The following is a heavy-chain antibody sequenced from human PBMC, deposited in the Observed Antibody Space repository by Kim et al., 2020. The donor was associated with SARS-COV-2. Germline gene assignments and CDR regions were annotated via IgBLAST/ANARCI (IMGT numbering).Heavy chain of an antibody. Sequence: GGSLRLSCAASGFTFSSYSMNWVRQAPGKGLEWVSYISSSSSTIYYADSVKGRFTISRDNAKNSLYLQMNSLRDEDTAVYYCARPYSYGYFRHYGMDVWGQGTTVTVSS. CDR3: ARPYSYGYFRHYGMDV. CDR2: ISSSSSTI. J-gene: IGHJ6*02. D-gene: IGHD5-18*01. V-gene: IGHV3-48*02. CDR1: GFTFSSYS.